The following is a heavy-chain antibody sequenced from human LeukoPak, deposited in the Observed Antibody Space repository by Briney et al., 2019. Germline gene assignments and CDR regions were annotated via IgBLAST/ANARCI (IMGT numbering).Heavy chain of an antibody. CDR1: GYTFTIYG. Sequence: ASVTVSSKAPGYTFTIYGISWVRQAPGQGLEWMGWISAYNGNTNYAQKLQGRVTITTDTSTSTAYMELRSLRSDDTAVYYCARVRDIVVVPAAQDGDYWGPGDPVTVSS. V-gene: IGHV1-18*01. CDR3: ARVRDIVVVPAAQDGDY. J-gene: IGHJ4*03. CDR2: ISAYNGNT. D-gene: IGHD2-2*01.